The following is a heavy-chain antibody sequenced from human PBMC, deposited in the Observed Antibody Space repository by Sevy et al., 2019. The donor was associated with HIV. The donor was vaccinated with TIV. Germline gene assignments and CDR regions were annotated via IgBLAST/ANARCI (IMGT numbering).Heavy chain of an antibody. Sequence: GGSLRLSCAASGFTFSSYEMNWVRQAPGKGLEWVSYISSSGSTIYYADSVKGRFTISRDNAKNSLYLQMNSLRAEDTAVYYCTRGLWVLPRTRVPYFDYWGQGTLVTVSS. CDR1: GFTFSSYE. J-gene: IGHJ4*02. V-gene: IGHV3-48*03. CDR3: TRGLWVLPRTRVPYFDY. D-gene: IGHD1-1*01. CDR2: ISSSGSTI.